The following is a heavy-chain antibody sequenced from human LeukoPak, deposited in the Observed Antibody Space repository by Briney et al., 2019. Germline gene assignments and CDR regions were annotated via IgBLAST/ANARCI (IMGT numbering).Heavy chain of an antibody. CDR3: ARLLEDSSGYYPAFDI. V-gene: IGHV5-51*01. D-gene: IGHD3-22*01. CDR2: IYPGDSDT. CDR1: GYXFTSYW. J-gene: IGHJ3*02. Sequence: GESLKISCNGSGYXFTSYWIGWVRQMPGKGLEWMGIIYPGDSDTRYSPSFQGQVTISADKSISTAYLQWSSLKASDTAMYYCARLLEDSSGYYPAFDIWGQGTMVTVSS.